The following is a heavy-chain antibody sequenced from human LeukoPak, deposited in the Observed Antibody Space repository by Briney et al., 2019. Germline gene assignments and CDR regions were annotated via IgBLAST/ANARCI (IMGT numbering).Heavy chain of an antibody. V-gene: IGHV3-11*04. CDR3: AELGITMIGGV. Sequence: GGSLRLSCAASGFTFSDAWMHWVRQAPGQGLEWVSYISSSGSTIYYADSVKGRFTISRDNAKNSLYLQMHSLRAEDTAVYYCAELGITMIGGVWGKGTTVTISS. D-gene: IGHD3-10*02. CDR2: ISSSGSTI. J-gene: IGHJ6*04. CDR1: GFTFSDAW.